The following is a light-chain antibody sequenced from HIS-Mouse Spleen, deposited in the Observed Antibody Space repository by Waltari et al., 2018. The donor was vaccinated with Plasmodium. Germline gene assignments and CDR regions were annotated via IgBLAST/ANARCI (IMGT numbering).Light chain of an antibody. V-gene: IGKV3-15*01. J-gene: IGKJ3*01. CDR2: GAS. CDR1: QSVSSN. CDR3: QQYNNWSFT. Sequence: EIVMTQSPATLSVSPAERATLPCRASQSVSSNLAWYQQTPGQAPRLLIYGASTRATGIPARFSGSGSGTEFTLTISSLQSEDFAVYYCQQYNNWSFTFGPGTKVDIK.